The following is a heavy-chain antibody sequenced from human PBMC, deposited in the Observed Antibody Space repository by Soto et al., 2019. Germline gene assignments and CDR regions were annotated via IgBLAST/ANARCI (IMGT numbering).Heavy chain of an antibody. Sequence: QVHLVQSETEVKEPGASVTVSCKTSDSTFTGYTINWVRQARGQGLEWLGWISSLNGNTNYARKYQGRLTMTTNTSATTAYMELRSLRSDDTAVYFCARGTVTSGRWFGPWGQGTLVTVSS. V-gene: IGHV1-18*04. D-gene: IGHD4-17*01. CDR1: DSTFTGYT. CDR2: ISSLNGNT. CDR3: ARGTVTSGRWFGP. J-gene: IGHJ5*02.